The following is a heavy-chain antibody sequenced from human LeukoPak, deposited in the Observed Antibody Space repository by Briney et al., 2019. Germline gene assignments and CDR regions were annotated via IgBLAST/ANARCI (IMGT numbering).Heavy chain of an antibody. CDR3: ARHGGYYDSSGYYPPGDY. D-gene: IGHD3-22*01. Sequence: GASLKISCKGSGYRFTSYWIGWVRQMPGKGLEWMGIIYPGDSDTRYSPSFQGQVTISADKSISTAYLQWSSLKASDTAMYYCARHGGYYDSSGYYPPGDYWGQGTLVTVSS. V-gene: IGHV5-51*01. J-gene: IGHJ4*02. CDR2: IYPGDSDT. CDR1: GYRFTSYW.